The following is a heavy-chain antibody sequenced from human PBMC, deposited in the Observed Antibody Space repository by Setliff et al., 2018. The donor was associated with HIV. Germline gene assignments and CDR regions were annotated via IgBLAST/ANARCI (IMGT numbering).Heavy chain of an antibody. D-gene: IGHD3-22*01. V-gene: IGHV4-39*01. J-gene: IGHJ3*02. Sequence: PSETLSLTCTVSGGSISSSSYYWGWIRQPPGKGLEWIGSIYYSGSTYYNPSLKSRVTISVDTSKNQLSLKLSSVTAADTAVYYCARGPPQVLVVMGIDAFDIWGQGTMVTVSS. CDR3: ARGPPQVLVVMGIDAFDI. CDR2: IYYSGST. CDR1: GGSISSSSYY.